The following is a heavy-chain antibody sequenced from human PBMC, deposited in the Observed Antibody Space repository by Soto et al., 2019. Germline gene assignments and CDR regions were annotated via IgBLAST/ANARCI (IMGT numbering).Heavy chain of an antibody. D-gene: IGHD2-2*01. CDR1: GFIFSAFS. CDR3: AREKKHQSLGGRFGMDV. CDR2: IGSGGGYI. Sequence: AGGSLSLSCAVSGFIFSAFSMNWVRQAPGKGLEWVASIGSGGGYIFYADSVKGRFTISRDNAKKSFDLQINSLRAEDTAVYYVAREKKHQSLGGRFGMDVWGQGTTVTVSS. J-gene: IGHJ6*02. V-gene: IGHV3-21*01.